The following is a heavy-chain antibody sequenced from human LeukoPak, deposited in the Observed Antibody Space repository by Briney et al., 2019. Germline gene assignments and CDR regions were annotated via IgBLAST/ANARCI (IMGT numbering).Heavy chain of an antibody. CDR2: ITWNSGSV. CDR3: ATRYASGPIADY. J-gene: IGHJ4*02. V-gene: IGHV3-9*01. CDR1: GFTFNDYA. Sequence: GRSLRLSCAASGFTFNDYAMHWVRQAPGKGLEWVSGITWNSGSVVYADSVKGRFTISRDNAKNSLYLQMNSLRAEDTALYYCATRYASGPIADYWGQGTLVTVSS. D-gene: IGHD3-10*01.